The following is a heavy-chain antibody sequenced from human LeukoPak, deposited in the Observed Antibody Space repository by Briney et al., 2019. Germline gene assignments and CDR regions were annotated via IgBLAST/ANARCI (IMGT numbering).Heavy chain of an antibody. Sequence: GGSLRLSCAASGFTFSSYVIHWVRQAPGKGLEWVAGIWYDGSNYYYADSVKGRFTTSRDNSKNTLYLQMNSLRAKDTGVYYCARDGRALLRDFDYWGQGTLVTVSS. CDR1: GFTFSSYV. CDR2: IWYDGSNY. V-gene: IGHV3-33*01. CDR3: ARDGRALLRDFDY. J-gene: IGHJ4*02. D-gene: IGHD1-26*01.